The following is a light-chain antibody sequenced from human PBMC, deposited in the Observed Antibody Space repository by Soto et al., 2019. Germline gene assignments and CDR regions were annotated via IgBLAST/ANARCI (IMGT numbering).Light chain of an antibody. CDR1: QDISTA. CDR3: QQFHSYPLT. CDR2: DAS. J-gene: IGKJ3*01. V-gene: IGKV1-13*02. Sequence: AIQLTQSPSSLSASVGDSVTITCRASQDISTAIAWYQHKPGKAPKVLIYDASSLESRVPSRFSGGGSGTEFTLTIASVQPDDFAAYYCQQFHSYPLTFGPGTRVDIK.